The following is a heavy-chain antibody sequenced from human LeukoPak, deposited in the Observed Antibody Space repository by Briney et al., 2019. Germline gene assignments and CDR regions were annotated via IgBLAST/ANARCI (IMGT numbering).Heavy chain of an antibody. D-gene: IGHD1-26*01. CDR3: ARATVGAPMAIGY. CDR1: GYTFTGYY. CDR2: INPNSGGT. J-gene: IGHJ4*02. V-gene: IGHV1-2*02. Sequence: ASVKVSCKASGYTFTGYYMHWVRQAPGQGLEWMGWINPNSGGTNYAQTFQGRVTMTRDTSISTAYMELSRLRSDDTAVYYCARATVGAPMAIGYWGQGTLVTVSS.